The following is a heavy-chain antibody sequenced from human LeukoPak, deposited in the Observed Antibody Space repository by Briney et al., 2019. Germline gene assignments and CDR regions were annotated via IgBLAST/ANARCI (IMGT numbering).Heavy chain of an antibody. Sequence: GGSLRLSCAASGFTFSDYYMSWIRQAPGKGLEWVSYISSSGSTIYYADSVKGRFTISRESAKNSLYLQMNSLRAEDTAVYYCARLGSTTSPYYYYYMDVWGKGTTVTVSS. CDR1: GFTFSDYY. CDR3: ARLGSTTSPYYYYYMDV. CDR2: ISSSGSTI. D-gene: IGHD2-2*01. J-gene: IGHJ6*03. V-gene: IGHV3-11*04.